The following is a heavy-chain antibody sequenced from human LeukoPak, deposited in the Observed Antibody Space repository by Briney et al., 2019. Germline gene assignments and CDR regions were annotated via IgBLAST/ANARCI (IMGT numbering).Heavy chain of an antibody. CDR2: INPNSGGT. J-gene: IGHJ4*02. CDR1: GYTFTGYY. Sequence: ASMKVSCKASGYTFTGYYMHWVRQAPGQGLEWMGWINPNSGGTNYAQKFQGRVTMTRDTSISTAYMELSRLRSDDTAVYYCARGNRITMIVVVITSADYWGQGTLVTVSS. D-gene: IGHD3-22*01. V-gene: IGHV1-2*02. CDR3: ARGNRITMIVVVITSADY.